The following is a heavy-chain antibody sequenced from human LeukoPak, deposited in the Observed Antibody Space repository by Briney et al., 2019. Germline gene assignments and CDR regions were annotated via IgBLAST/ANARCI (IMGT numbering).Heavy chain of an antibody. CDR3: ARAGSYYPGYYFDC. Sequence: GGSLRLSCAASESTFSTYSMSWVRQAPGKRLEWISYISGSSATIYYAGSVKGRFTISRDNARNSLFLQMNSLRDEDTAVYYCARAGSYYPGYYFDCWGQGTLVTVSS. CDR1: ESTFSTYS. V-gene: IGHV3-48*02. J-gene: IGHJ4*02. D-gene: IGHD1-26*01. CDR2: ISGSSATI.